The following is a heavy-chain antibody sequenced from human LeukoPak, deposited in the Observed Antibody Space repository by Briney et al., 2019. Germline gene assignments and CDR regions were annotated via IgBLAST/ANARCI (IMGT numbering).Heavy chain of an antibody. D-gene: IGHD1-26*01. Sequence: GGSLRLSCAASGFTFSGSAMHWVRQASGKGLEWVGRIRSKANSYATAYAASVKGRLTISRDDSKNTAYLQMNSLKTEDTAVYYCTRPSAIVGATYFDYWGQGTLVTVSS. CDR1: GFTFSGSA. CDR3: TRPSAIVGATYFDY. CDR2: IRSKANSYAT. J-gene: IGHJ4*02. V-gene: IGHV3-73*01.